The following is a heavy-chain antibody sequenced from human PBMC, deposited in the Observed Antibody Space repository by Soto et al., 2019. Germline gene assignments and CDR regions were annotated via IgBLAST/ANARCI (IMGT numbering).Heavy chain of an antibody. CDR3: ARHHGPMIVVDYYVMDG. V-gene: IGHV4-39*01. CDR1: GGSISSSSYY. J-gene: IGHJ6*02. CDR2: IYYSGST. Sequence: ETLSLTCTVSGGSISSSSYYWGWIRQPPGKGLEWIGSIYYSGSTYYNPSLKSRVTISVDTSKNQFSLKLSSVTAADTAVYYCARHHGPMIVVDYYVMDGWGQGTTVTVSS. D-gene: IGHD3-22*01.